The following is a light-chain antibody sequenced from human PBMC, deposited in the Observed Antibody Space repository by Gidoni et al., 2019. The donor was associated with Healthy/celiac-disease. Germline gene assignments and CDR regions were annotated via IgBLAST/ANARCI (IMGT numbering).Light chain of an antibody. CDR2: DAS. CDR1: QSVSSY. CDR3: QQRSNWPPLT. V-gene: IGKV3-11*01. J-gene: IGKJ4*01. Sequence: DIVLTQSPATLSLSPGERATLSCRASQSVSSYLAWYQQKPGQAPRHLIYDASNRATGSPARFSGSGAGTDFTLTISSLEPEDFAVYYYQQRSNWPPLTFGGGTKVEIK.